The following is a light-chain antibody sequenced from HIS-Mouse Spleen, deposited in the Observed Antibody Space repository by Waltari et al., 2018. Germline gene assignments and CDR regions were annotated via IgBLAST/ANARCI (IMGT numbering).Light chain of an antibody. V-gene: IGLV3-1*01. CDR3: QAWDSSTDVV. Sequence: SYELTQPPSVSVSPGQTASITCSGDKLGDKYACCYQQKPGQSPVLVHYQGSKRPSGIPGRFSGSNSGNTATLTIGGTQAMDEADYYCQAWDSSTDVVFGGGTKLTVL. CDR2: QGS. CDR1: KLGDKY. J-gene: IGLJ2*01.